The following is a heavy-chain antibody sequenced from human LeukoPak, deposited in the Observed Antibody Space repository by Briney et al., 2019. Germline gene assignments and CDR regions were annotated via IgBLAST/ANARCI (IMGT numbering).Heavy chain of an antibody. Sequence: GGSLRLSCAASGFTFSSYAMHWVRQAPGKGLEWVAVISYDGSNKYYADSVKGRFTISRDNSKNTLYLQMNSLRAEDTAVYYCARDRGYGSYYMDVWGKGTTVTVSS. V-gene: IGHV3-30*04. D-gene: IGHD5-12*01. J-gene: IGHJ6*03. CDR1: GFTFSSYA. CDR2: ISYDGSNK. CDR3: ARDRGYGSYYMDV.